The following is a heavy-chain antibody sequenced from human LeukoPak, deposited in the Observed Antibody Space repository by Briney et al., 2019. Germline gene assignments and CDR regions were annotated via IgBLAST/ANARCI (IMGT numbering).Heavy chain of an antibody. CDR3: ARVAHYDILTGYYFSYMDV. CDR1: GGSISSYY. V-gene: IGHV4-4*07. D-gene: IGHD3-9*01. J-gene: IGHJ6*03. CDR2: ISTSGST. Sequence: PSETLSLTCTVSGGSISSYYWSWIRQPAGKGLESIGHISTSGSTNYNPSLKSRVTMSVDTSKNQFSLKLSSVTAADTAVYYCARVAHYDILTGYYFSYMDVWGKGTTVTISS.